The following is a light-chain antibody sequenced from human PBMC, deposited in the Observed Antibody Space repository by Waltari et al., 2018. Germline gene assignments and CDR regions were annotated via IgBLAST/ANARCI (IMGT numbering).Light chain of an antibody. Sequence: QSALTQPPSVSGSPGQSVTISCTGTSSDVGSYNRVSWYQQAPGTAPKLMIFEVSNRPSGVPVRFSGSKSGNTASLTISGLQAEDEADYYCTSYTSSSTVVFGGGTKLTVL. J-gene: IGLJ2*01. CDR3: TSYTSSSTVV. V-gene: IGLV2-18*02. CDR2: EVS. CDR1: SSDVGSYNR.